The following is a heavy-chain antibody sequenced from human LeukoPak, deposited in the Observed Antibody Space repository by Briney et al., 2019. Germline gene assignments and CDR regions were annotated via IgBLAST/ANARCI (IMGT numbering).Heavy chain of an antibody. Sequence: ASVKVSCKASGYTFTGDYIYWVRQAPGQGLEWMGWINPNSGGTKYAQKFQGRVTVTRDTSISTAYMELSRLRSDDTAVYYCAKGGGWFEYYFDYWGQGTLVTVSS. CDR1: GYTFTGDY. V-gene: IGHV1-2*02. D-gene: IGHD3-10*01. J-gene: IGHJ4*02. CDR2: INPNSGGT. CDR3: AKGGGWFEYYFDY.